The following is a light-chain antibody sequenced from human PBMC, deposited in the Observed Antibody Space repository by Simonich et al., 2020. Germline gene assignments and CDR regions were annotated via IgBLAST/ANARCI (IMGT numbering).Light chain of an antibody. Sequence: QSALTQPASVSGSPGQSITISCTGTSSDVGLYNLVSWYQQHPGKAPKLMIYEGSKRPAGVSKRFFCSKSGNTASLTSSVLQAEDEADYYCCSYAGSSTLVFGGGTKLTVL. CDR1: SSDVGLYNL. V-gene: IGLV2-23*01. CDR2: EGS. CDR3: CSYAGSSTLV. J-gene: IGLJ3*02.